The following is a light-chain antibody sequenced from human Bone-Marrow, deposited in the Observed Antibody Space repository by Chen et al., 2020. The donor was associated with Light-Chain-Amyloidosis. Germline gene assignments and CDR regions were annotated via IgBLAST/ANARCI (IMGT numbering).Light chain of an antibody. J-gene: IGKJ4*01. V-gene: IGKV3-11*01. Sequence: EIVLTQSPATLSLSPGARATLSCRASQSVSNYLAWYQQKPGQAPRLLIYDASKRDTGIPARFRDSGSGTDFTLTINSLEPKDFAVNYCQQRVNWRTFGGGTKVEFK. CDR1: QSVSNY. CDR3: QQRVNWRT. CDR2: DAS.